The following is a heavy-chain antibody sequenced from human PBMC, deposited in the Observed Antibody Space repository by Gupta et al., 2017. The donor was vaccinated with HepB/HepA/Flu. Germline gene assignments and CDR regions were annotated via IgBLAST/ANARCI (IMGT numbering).Heavy chain of an antibody. D-gene: IGHD3-3*01. V-gene: IGHV4-34*01. CDR3: ARGLYYDFWSGYYDYFDY. CDR1: GGSFSGYY. CDR2: INHSGST. Sequence: QVQLQQWGAGLLKPSETLSLTCAVYGGSFSGYYWSWFRQPPGKGLEWIGEINHSGSTNYNPSLKSRVTISVDTSKNQFSLKLSSVTAADTAVYYCARGLYYDFWSGYYDYFDYWGQGTLVTVSS. J-gene: IGHJ4*02.